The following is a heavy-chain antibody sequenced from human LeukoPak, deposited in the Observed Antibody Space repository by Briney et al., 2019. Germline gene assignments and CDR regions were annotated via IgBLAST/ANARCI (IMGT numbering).Heavy chain of an antibody. J-gene: IGHJ4*02. CDR3: ASYSSSSRRHYFDC. Sequence: SETLSLTCTVSGGSISSGGYYWSWIRQHPGKGLEWIGYIYYSGSTYYNPSLKSRVTISVDTSKNQFSLKLSSVTAADTAVYYCASYSSSSRRHYFDCWGQGTLVTVSS. CDR2: IYYSGST. D-gene: IGHD6-6*01. CDR1: GGSISSGGYY. V-gene: IGHV4-31*03.